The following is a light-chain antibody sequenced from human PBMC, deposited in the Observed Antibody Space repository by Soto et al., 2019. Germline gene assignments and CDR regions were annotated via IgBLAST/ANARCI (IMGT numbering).Light chain of an antibody. V-gene: IGKV3-20*01. CDR2: DAS. CDR3: QLYGLPPKT. CDR1: QTLTNTY. Sequence: EIVLTQSPGTLSLSPGERATLSCRASQTLTNTYLAWYQQKPGQAPRLLIFDASTRATGIPDRFSGSGSGTDFTLTISRLEPADFAVYCCQLYGLPPKTFGQGTNVEVK. J-gene: IGKJ1*01.